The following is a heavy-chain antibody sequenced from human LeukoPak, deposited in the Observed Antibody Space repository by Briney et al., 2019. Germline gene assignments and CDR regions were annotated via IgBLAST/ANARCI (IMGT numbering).Heavy chain of an antibody. D-gene: IGHD3-10*01. V-gene: IGHV3-23*01. Sequence: RGSLRLSCAASGFTFSSYAMNWVRQAPGKGLEWVSSISDSGGSTYYADSVKGRFTISRDNSKNTLCLQMNSLRAEDTAVYYCAKGRDYYGSGSYRTGAFDIWGQGTMVTVSS. CDR3: AKGRDYYGSGSYRTGAFDI. CDR1: GFTFSSYA. CDR2: ISDSGGST. J-gene: IGHJ3*02.